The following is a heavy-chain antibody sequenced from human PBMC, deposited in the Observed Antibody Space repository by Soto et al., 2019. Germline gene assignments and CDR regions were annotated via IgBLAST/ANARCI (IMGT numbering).Heavy chain of an antibody. CDR1: GGSVSSGSYY. D-gene: IGHD6-25*01. CDR3: ARQRRDFDY. Sequence: PSETLSLTCTVSGGSVSSGSYYWSWIRQPPGKGLQWIGYIFSSGSTNYNPSLKSRVTISVNTSKNQFSLNLNSVTAADTAVYYCARQRRDFDYWGQGSLVTV. J-gene: IGHJ4*02. CDR2: IFSSGST. V-gene: IGHV4-61*01.